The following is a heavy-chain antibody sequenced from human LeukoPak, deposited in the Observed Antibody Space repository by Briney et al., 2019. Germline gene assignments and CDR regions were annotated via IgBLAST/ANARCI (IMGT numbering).Heavy chain of an antibody. Sequence: GGSLRLSCAASGFTFSSYAMSWVRQAPGKGLEWVSSISSGSSYIYYVDSVKGRFNISRDNANNSLYLQINSLRAEDTAVYYCARGVVSIAAPPPYFDYWGQGTLVTVSS. CDR3: ARGVVSIAAPPPYFDY. CDR1: GFTFSSYA. CDR2: ISSGSSYI. V-gene: IGHV3-21*01. J-gene: IGHJ4*02. D-gene: IGHD6-6*01.